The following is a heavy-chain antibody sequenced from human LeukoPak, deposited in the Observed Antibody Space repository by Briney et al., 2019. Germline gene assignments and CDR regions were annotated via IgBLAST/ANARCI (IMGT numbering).Heavy chain of an antibody. CDR2: INSDGSST. CDR3: ARDRGYCSSTSCYDNH. J-gene: IGHJ5*02. V-gene: IGHV3-74*01. Sequence: GGSLRLSCAASGFTFSSYWMHWVRQAPGKGLVWVSRINSDGSSTSYADSVKGRFTISRDNAENTLYLQMNSLRAEDTAVYYCARDRGYCSSTSCYDNHWGQGTLVTVSS. CDR1: GFTFSSYW. D-gene: IGHD2-2*01.